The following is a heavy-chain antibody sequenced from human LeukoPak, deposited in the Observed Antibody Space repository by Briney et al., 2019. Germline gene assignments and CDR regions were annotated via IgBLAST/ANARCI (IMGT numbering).Heavy chain of an antibody. D-gene: IGHD3-16*01. CDR2: ISYDGSNK. V-gene: IGHV3-30-3*01. J-gene: IGHJ4*02. CDR1: GFTFSSYA. Sequence: GGSLRLSCAASGFTFSSYAMHWVRQAPGKGLEWVAVISYDGSNKYYADSVKGRFTISRDNSKNTLYLQMNSLGAEDTAVYYCARGHDYVWGSYNYWGQGTLVTVSS. CDR3: ARGHDYVWGSYNY.